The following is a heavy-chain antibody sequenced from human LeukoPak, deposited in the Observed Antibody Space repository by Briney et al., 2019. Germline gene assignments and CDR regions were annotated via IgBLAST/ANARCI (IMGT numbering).Heavy chain of an antibody. CDR2: IYYSGST. D-gene: IGHD6-19*01. CDR1: GGSINNYY. Sequence: PSETLSLTCTVSGGSINNYYWNWIRQTPGKGLEWIGYIYYSGSTNYNPSLKSRVTISVDTSKNQFSLKLSSVTAADTAVYYCALRIGYSSGWYSWGQGTLVTVSS. J-gene: IGHJ4*02. V-gene: IGHV4-59*12. CDR3: ALRIGYSSGWYS.